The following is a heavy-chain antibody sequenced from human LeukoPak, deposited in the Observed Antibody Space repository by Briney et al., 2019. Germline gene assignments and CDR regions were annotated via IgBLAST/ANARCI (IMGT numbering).Heavy chain of an antibody. V-gene: IGHV3-48*03. CDR3: AKDGGLAGTDFDY. Sequence: QPGGSLRLSCAVSGFTFSSYEMNWVRQAPGKGLEWVSYISSSGSTIYYADSVKGRFTISRDNSKNTLYLQMNSLRAEDTAVYYCAKDGGLAGTDFDYWGQGTLVTVSS. J-gene: IGHJ4*02. D-gene: IGHD3-16*01. CDR2: ISSSGSTI. CDR1: GFTFSSYE.